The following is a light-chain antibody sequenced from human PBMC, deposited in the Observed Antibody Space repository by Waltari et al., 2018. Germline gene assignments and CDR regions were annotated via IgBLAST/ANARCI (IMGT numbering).Light chain of an antibody. V-gene: IGLV2-11*01. Sequence: QSALTQPRSVSGSPGQSVTISCTGTSNDVGGYHYVSWYQHHPGEVPKLMIYDVTQRPSCGPDRFSGSKSGNTASLTVSGLQADDEAYYYVSSYGGTYFVFGGGTRLTVL. CDR1: SNDVGGYHY. J-gene: IGLJ2*01. CDR3: SSYGGTYFV. CDR2: DVT.